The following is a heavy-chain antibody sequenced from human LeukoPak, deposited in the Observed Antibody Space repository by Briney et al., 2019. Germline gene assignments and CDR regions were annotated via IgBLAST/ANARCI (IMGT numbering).Heavy chain of an antibody. V-gene: IGHV3-33*01. D-gene: IGHD1-7*01. Sequence: PGRSLRLSCAASGFTFSSYGMHWVRQAPGKGLEWVAVIWYDGSNKYYADSVKGRFTISRDNSKNTLYLQMNSLRAEDTAVYYCARGTGTTGYFDYWGQGTLVTVSS. CDR3: ARGTGTTGYFDY. CDR1: GFTFSSYG. J-gene: IGHJ4*02. CDR2: IWYDGSNK.